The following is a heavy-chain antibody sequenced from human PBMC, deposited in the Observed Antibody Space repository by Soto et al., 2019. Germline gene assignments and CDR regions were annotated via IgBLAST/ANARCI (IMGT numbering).Heavy chain of an antibody. Sequence: QVHLAESGGGVVQPGRSLRLSCAASGFTFSSYGMHWVRQAPGKGLEWVAVLSSDGGLTYYAGSVKGRFTISRDNSKNTVYLQMNGLRVEDTAVYYCAKDSSTVPRGAGACYVWGQGTMVTVS. CDR1: GFTFSSYG. CDR3: AKDSSTVPRGAGACYV. J-gene: IGHJ3*01. V-gene: IGHV3-30*18. D-gene: IGHD2-2*01. CDR2: LSSDGGLT.